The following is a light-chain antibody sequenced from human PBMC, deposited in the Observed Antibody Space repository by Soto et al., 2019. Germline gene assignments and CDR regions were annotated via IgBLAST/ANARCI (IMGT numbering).Light chain of an antibody. CDR2: GAS. J-gene: IGKJ4*01. CDR1: QSVSSN. V-gene: IGKV3-15*01. Sequence: EIVMTQSRATLSVSPGERATLSCRASQSVSSNLAWYQQKPGQAPRLLIYGASTRATGIPARFSGSGSGTEFTLTISGLQSEDFAVYYCQQYNDWPPLTFGGGTKVDIK. CDR3: QQYNDWPPLT.